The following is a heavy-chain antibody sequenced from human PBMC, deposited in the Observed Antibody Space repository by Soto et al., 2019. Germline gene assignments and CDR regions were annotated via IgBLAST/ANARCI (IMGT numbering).Heavy chain of an antibody. CDR3: ARPDRYDSSGYYY. CDR2: INAGNGNT. V-gene: IGHV1-3*01. J-gene: IGHJ4*02. CDR1: GYIFTSYA. D-gene: IGHD3-22*01. Sequence: ASVKVSCKASGYIFTSYAMHWVRQAPGQRLEWMGWINAGNGNTKYSQKFQGRVTITRDTSASTAYMELSSLRSEDTAVYYCARPDRYDSSGYYYWGQGTLVTVSS.